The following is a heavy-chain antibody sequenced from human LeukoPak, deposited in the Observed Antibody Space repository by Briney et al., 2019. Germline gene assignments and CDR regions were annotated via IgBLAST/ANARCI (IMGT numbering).Heavy chain of an antibody. V-gene: IGHV4-4*02. CDR3: ARDGGFYRPLDY. Sequence: ASETLSLTCGVSGGSVSSTNWWTWIRQPPGKGLEWIGEVHLDGRTNFNPSLKSRLTMSVDLSENHVSLKLTSVNAADTAVYYCARDGGFYRPLDYSGQGTLVTVSS. D-gene: IGHD6-25*01. J-gene: IGHJ4*02. CDR2: VHLDGRT. CDR1: GGSVSSTNW.